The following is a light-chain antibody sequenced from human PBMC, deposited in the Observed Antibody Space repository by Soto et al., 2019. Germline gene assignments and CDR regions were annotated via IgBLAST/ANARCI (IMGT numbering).Light chain of an antibody. CDR1: SSDVGGYNY. V-gene: IGLV2-14*01. CDR2: EVS. Sequence: QSALTQPASVSGSPGQSITISCTGTSSDVGGYNYVSWYQQHPGKAPKVMIYEVSNRPSGVSNRFSGSKSGNTASLTISGLQAEDEADYSCSSYTISSTLVFGGGTKVTVL. CDR3: SSYTISSTLV. J-gene: IGLJ2*01.